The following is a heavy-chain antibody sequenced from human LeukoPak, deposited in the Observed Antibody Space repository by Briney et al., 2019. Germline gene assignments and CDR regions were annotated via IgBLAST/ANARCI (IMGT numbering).Heavy chain of an antibody. CDR2: IYYSGST. CDR3: AQFNRYYFDY. CDR1: GGSISSSSSY. J-gene: IGHJ4*02. Sequence: SETLSLTCTVSGGSISSSSSYWGWIRQPPGKGLEWIGSIYYSGSTYYNPSLKSRVTISVDTSKNQFSLKLSSVTAADTAVYYCAQFNRYYFDYWGQGTLVTVSS. D-gene: IGHD1-14*01. V-gene: IGHV4-39*01.